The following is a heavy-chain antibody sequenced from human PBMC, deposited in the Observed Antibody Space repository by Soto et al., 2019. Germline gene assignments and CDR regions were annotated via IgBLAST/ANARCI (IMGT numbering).Heavy chain of an antibody. CDR3: ARSPFRTYFQH. CDR1: GGSISREY. J-gene: IGHJ1*01. Sequence: AFVTRSLTRRVSGGSISREYRSWIRQPAGKGLEWVGHIYASGSTNYNPSLKSRVTISVDTSKNQFSLKLSSVTAADTAVYYCARSPFRTYFQHWGQGTLVTVSS. CDR2: IYASGST. D-gene: IGHD2-2*01. V-gene: IGHV4-4*07.